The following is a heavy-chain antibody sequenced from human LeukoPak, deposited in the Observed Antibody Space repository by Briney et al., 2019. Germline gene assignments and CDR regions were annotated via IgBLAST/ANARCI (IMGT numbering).Heavy chain of an antibody. CDR2: ISSSSSTI. D-gene: IGHD6-13*01. J-gene: IGHJ4*02. CDR1: GFTFSSYS. CDR3: ARDSTAGTSPPFFDY. V-gene: IGHV3-48*01. Sequence: PGGSLRLSCAASGFTFSSYSMNWVRQAPGKGLEWVSYISSSSSTIYYADSVKGRFTISRDNAKNSLYLQMNSLRAEDTAVYYCARDSTAGTSPPFFDYWGQGTLVTVSS.